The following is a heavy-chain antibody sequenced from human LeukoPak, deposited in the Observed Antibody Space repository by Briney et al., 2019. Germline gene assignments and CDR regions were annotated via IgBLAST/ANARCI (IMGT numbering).Heavy chain of an antibody. D-gene: IGHD1-14*01. CDR3: AKGCQCPSGLSSWFDP. V-gene: IGHV3-23*01. Sequence: GGSLRLSCSASGLTFTNYGMSWVRKAPGKGLEWVAGLSGNGDGQFYADSVEGRFTISRDISNNIWYLQMNSLRAEDTAVYYCAKGCQCPSGLSSWFDPRGQGTLVAVSS. CDR2: LSGNGDGQ. J-gene: IGHJ5*02. CDR1: GLTFTNYG.